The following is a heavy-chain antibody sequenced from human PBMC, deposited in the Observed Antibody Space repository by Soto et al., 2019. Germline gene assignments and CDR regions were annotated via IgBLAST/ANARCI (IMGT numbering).Heavy chain of an antibody. Sequence: QVHLVESGGGVVQPGRSLTLSCEASGFSFNVFGMHWVRQAPGKGLEWVAIIGHVGNDIHYVDSVKGRFTISRDNSKKTLYLQMDSLRAEDTAVYYCGRDLHRGYVGDSWGQGTVVIVSP. V-gene: IGHV3-33*01. J-gene: IGHJ5*01. CDR3: GRDLHRGYVGDS. D-gene: IGHD5-12*01. CDR1: GFSFNVFG. CDR2: IGHVGNDI.